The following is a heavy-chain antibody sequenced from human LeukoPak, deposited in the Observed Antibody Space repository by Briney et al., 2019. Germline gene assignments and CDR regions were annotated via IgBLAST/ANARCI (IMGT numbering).Heavy chain of an antibody. J-gene: IGHJ3*02. CDR3: ARDRHDYGDPKGAFDI. Sequence: SQTLSLTCTVSGGSISSGDYYWSWIRQPPGQGLEWIGYIHYSGSTYYNPSLNSRVTTSVDTSKNQFSLKLSSVTAADTAVYYCARDRHDYGDPKGAFDIWGQGTMVTVSS. CDR2: IHYSGST. D-gene: IGHD4-17*01. CDR1: GGSISSGDYY. V-gene: IGHV4-30-4*08.